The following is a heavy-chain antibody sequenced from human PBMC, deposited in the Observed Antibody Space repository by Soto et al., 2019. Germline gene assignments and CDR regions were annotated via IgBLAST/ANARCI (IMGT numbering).Heavy chain of an antibody. D-gene: IGHD5-18*01. CDR3: ARIGDKVMFT. CDR1: GFSLRSTGVG. Sequence: SGPTLVNPTQTLTLTCTFSGFSLRSTGVGVGWIRQPPGKALEWLALIYWDDDKRYSPSLESRLTITKDTSKNQVVLTMTNMDLVDTATYYCARIGDKVMFTWGQGTLVTVSS. J-gene: IGHJ5*02. CDR2: IYWDDDK. V-gene: IGHV2-5*02.